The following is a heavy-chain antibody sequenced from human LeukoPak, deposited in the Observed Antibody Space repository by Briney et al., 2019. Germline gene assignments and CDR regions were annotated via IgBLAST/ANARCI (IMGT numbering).Heavy chain of an antibody. Sequence: GGSLRLSCAASGFTFSNAWMSWVRQAPGKGLEWVSTIYSGGTTYYADSVMGRFTISRHNSRNTLYLQMNSLRAEDTAVYYCAKDSEYCSGGSCYYDYWGQGTLVTVSS. CDR2: IYSGGTT. D-gene: IGHD2-15*01. CDR1: GFTFSNAW. J-gene: IGHJ4*02. CDR3: AKDSEYCSGGSCYYDY. V-gene: IGHV3-53*04.